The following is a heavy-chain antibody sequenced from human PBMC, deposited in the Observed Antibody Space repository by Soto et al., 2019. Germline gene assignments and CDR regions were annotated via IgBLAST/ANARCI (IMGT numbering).Heavy chain of an antibody. V-gene: IGHV1-2*04. D-gene: IGHD2-8*01. CDR3: ARGHSTDCSNGVCSFFYNHEMDV. CDR2: INPKSGGT. Sequence: QVQLVQSGAEVKKPGASVRVSCKASGYSFTDYHIHWVRQAPGQGLEWLGRINPKSGGTSTAQKFQGWVTMTRDRSISTVYMEWTRVRSDDTAVYCCARGHSTDCSNGVCSFFYNHEMDVWGQGTTVTVSS. CDR1: GYSFTDYH. J-gene: IGHJ6*02.